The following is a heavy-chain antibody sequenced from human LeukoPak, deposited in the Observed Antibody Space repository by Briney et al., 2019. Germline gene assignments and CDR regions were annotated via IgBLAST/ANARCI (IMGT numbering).Heavy chain of an antibody. V-gene: IGHV3-7*01. D-gene: IGHD3-22*01. Sequence: PGDSLRLSCAASGFTFSSYWMGWVRQAPGKGLEWVANIQQDGSAKYYVDSVKGRFTISRDNAKNSLYLQMNSLRAEDTAVYYCARFSLYDNSGYYSWLFDFWGQGTLVTVSS. CDR3: ARFSLYDNSGYYSWLFDF. CDR2: IQQDGSAK. CDR1: GFTFSSYW. J-gene: IGHJ4*02.